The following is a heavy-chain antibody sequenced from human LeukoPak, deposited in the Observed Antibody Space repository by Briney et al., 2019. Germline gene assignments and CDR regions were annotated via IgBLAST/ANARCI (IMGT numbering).Heavy chain of an antibody. CDR2: ISGSSSYK. J-gene: IGHJ6*03. CDR3: ARFSDDYYYYYMDV. CDR1: GFTFNSYN. Sequence: GGSLRLSCVASGFTFNSYNMNWVRQAPGKGLEWVSSISGSSSYKYSADSLSGRFTISRDNARNSPYLQMNSLRVEDTAVYYCARFSDDYYYYYMDVWGKGTTVTVSS. V-gene: IGHV3-21*01.